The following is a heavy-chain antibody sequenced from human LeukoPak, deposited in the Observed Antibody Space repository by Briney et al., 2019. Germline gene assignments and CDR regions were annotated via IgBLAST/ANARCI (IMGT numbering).Heavy chain of an antibody. Sequence: GGSLRLSCAASGFTVSSNYMSWVRQAPGKGLEWVSVIYTGGSTYYADSVRGRFTISRDNSKNTVYLQMNSLRAEDTAVYYCARGAQGDVWGKGTTVTVSS. V-gene: IGHV3-66*01. CDR1: GFTVSSNY. CDR3: ARGAQGDV. J-gene: IGHJ6*04. CDR2: IYTGGST.